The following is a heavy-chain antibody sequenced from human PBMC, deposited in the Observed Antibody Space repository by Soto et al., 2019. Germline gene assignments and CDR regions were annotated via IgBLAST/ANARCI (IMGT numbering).Heavy chain of an antibody. CDR3: TNAYGDDAFDS. V-gene: IGHV3-15*01. Sequence: EVQLVESGGGLVKPGGSLRLSCAASGFTFSNAWMSWVRQAPGKGLEWVGRIKSKTDGGTTDYAAAVKGTFTISRDDSKNTLYLQMNRLKTEDTAVYYCTNAYGDDAFDSWGQGTMVTVSS. CDR2: IKSKTDGGTT. CDR1: GFTFSNAW. J-gene: IGHJ3*02. D-gene: IGHD4-17*01.